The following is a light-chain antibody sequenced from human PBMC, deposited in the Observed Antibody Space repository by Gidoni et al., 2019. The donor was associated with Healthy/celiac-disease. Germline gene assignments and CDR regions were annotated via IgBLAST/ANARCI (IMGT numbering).Light chain of an antibody. CDR1: QSVSSSY. CDR2: GAS. V-gene: IGKV3-20*01. CDR3: QQYGSSPMCS. Sequence: EIVLPQSPGTLSLSPGERATLSCRASQSVSSSYLAWYQQKPGQAPRLLIYGASSRATGIPDRFSGSGSGTDFTLTISRLEPEDFAVYYCQQYGSSPMCSFGQGTKLEIK. J-gene: IGKJ2*04.